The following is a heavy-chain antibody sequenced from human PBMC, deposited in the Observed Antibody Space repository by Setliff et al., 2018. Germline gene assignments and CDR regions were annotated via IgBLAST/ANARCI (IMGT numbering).Heavy chain of an antibody. CDR1: GYAFTDYY. Sequence: ASVQVSCKSSGYAFTDYYIHWIRQAPGQGPEWMGWINPHNGGTVYAENFQGXXXXTRXXXXXXXXXXXXRLSSDDTAVYYCSRGRRGSTWTSDFWGQGTLVTVS. CDR2: INPHNGGT. D-gene: IGHD3-10*01. CDR3: SRGRRGSTWTSDF. J-gene: IGHJ4*02. V-gene: IGHV1-2*02.